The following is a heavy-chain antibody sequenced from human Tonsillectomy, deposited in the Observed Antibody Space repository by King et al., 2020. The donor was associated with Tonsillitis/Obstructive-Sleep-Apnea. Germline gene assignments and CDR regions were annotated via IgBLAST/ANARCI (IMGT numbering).Heavy chain of an antibody. CDR1: GGSITTYY. D-gene: IGHD2-21*02. CDR2: IHYSGIT. Sequence: VQLQESGPGLVKPPETLSLTCTISGGSITTYYWSWIRQPPGKGLEWIGYIHYSGITNYNPSFKSRVAISVDTPKKQFSLTLSSVTAADTALYFCARDHTAFFDSWGPGILVTVSS. J-gene: IGHJ4*02. CDR3: ARDHTAFFDS. V-gene: IGHV4-59*01.